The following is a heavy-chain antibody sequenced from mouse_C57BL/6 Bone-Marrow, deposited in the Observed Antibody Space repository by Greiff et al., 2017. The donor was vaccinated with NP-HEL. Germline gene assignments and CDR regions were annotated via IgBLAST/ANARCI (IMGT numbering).Heavy chain of an antibody. CDR2: IYWDADK. V-gene: IGHV8-12*01. J-gene: IGHJ4*01. Sequence: QVTLKESGPGILQSSQTLSLTCSFSGFSLSTSGMGVSWIRQPSGKGLEWLAHIYWDADKRSNPSLKSRPTISKDTSSNQVFLKITSVDTADTATYYCARALYDYDGYYYAMDYWGQGTSVTVSS. D-gene: IGHD2-4*01. CDR3: ARALYDYDGYYYAMDY. CDR1: GFSLSTSGMG.